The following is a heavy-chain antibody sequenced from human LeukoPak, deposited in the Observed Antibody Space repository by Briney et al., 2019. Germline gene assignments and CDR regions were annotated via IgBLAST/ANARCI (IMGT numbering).Heavy chain of an antibody. J-gene: IGHJ4*02. D-gene: IGHD3-22*01. CDR1: GGSFSGCY. V-gene: IGHV4-34*01. CDR2: INHSGST. Sequence: SETLSLTCAVYGGSFSGCYWSWIRQPPGKGLEWIGEINHSGSTNYNPSLKSRVTISVDTSKNQFSLKLSSVTAADTAVYYCASEYYYDSSGFNWGQGTLVTVSS. CDR3: ASEYYYDSSGFN.